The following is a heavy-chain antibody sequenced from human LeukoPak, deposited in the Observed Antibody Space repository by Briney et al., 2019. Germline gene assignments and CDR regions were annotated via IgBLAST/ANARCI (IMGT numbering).Heavy chain of an antibody. D-gene: IGHD6-19*01. CDR1: GGSFSGYY. Sequence: SETLSLTCAVYGGSFSGYYWSWIRQPPGKGLEWIGEINHSGSTNYNPSLKSRVTISVDTSKNQFSLKLSSVTAADTAVYYCARDSKSSSGWWGRPNDAFDIWGQGTMVTVSS. CDR3: ARDSKSSSGWWGRPNDAFDI. V-gene: IGHV4-34*01. CDR2: INHSGST. J-gene: IGHJ3*02.